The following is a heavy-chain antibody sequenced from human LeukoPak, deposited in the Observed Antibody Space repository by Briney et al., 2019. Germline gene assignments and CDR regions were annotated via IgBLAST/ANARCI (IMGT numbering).Heavy chain of an antibody. CDR1: GGSISGSY. V-gene: IGHV4-59*01. D-gene: IGHD4-17*01. J-gene: IGHJ4*02. CDR2: MYNSGST. CDR3: ARGIGSYDDYGY. Sequence: SETLSLTCTVSGGSISGSYWSWIRQPPGKGLEWIAYMYNSGSTNYNPSLKSRVTISIDTSKNQFSLKLSSLTAADTAIYYCARGIGSYDDYGYWGQGILVTVSS.